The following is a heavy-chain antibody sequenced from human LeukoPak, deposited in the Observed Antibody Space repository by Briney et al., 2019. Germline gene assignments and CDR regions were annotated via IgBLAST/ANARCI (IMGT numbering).Heavy chain of an antibody. J-gene: IGHJ4*02. D-gene: IGHD2/OR15-2a*01. CDR1: GYTFTSYY. V-gene: IGHV1-46*01. CDR2: INPSGGST. Sequence: ASVKVSCKASGYTFTSYYMHWVRQAPGQGLEWMGIINPSGGSTSYTQKFQGRVTMTRDTSTTTVYMELSSLRSQDTDVYYCARHKEVGDYYYFDYWGQGTLVTVSS. CDR3: ARHKEVGDYYYFDY.